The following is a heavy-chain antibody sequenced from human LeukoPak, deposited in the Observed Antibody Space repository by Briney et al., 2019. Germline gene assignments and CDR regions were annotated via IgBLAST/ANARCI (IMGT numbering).Heavy chain of an antibody. J-gene: IGHJ4*02. Sequence: SETLSLTCTVSGGSISSSSYYWGWIRQPPGKGLEWIGSIYYSGSTNYNPSLKSPVTISVDTSKNQFSLKLSSVTAADTAVYYCARGRKYSYGYRVNELGSGYFDNWGQGTLVTVSS. CDR1: GGSISSSSYY. CDR2: IYYSGST. D-gene: IGHD5-18*01. V-gene: IGHV4-39*07. CDR3: ARGRKYSYGYRVNELGSGYFDN.